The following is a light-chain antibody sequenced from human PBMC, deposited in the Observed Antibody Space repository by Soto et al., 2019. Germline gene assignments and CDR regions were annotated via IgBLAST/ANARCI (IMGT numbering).Light chain of an antibody. CDR1: SSDVGGHNY. CDR3: SSYTTSSTLV. J-gene: IGLJ2*01. CDR2: EVS. V-gene: IGLV2-14*01. Sequence: QSALTQPASVSGSPGQSITISCTGTSSDVGGHNYVSWYQQHPGIAPKLMISEVSSRPSGVSNRFSGSKSGNTASLTISGLQAEDEADYYCSSYTTSSTLVFRGGTKLTVL.